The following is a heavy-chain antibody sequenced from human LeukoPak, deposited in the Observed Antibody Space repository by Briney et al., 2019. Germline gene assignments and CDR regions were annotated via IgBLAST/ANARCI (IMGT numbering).Heavy chain of an antibody. CDR2: INPNSGGT. V-gene: IGHV1-2*02. D-gene: IGHD2/OR15-2a*01. CDR3: ARGRVYRAFDI. J-gene: IGHJ3*02. CDR1: GYTFTGYY. Sequence: ASVKVSCKTSGYTFTGYYIHWVRQAPGQGLEWMGWINPNSGGTNYAQNFQGRVTMTRDTSISTAYMDLSRLKYDDTAVYYCARGRVYRAFDIWGQGTTVTVSS.